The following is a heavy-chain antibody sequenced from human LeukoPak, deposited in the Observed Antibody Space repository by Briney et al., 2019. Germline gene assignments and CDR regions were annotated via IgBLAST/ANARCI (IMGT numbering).Heavy chain of an antibody. D-gene: IGHD3-16*01. CDR2: ISTSGSTI. Sequence: GGSPRLSCAASGFTFSSYEMNWVRQAPGKGLEWVSYISTSGSTIYYADSVRDRFTIPRDNAKNSLYLQMNSLRAEDMAVYYCARESPDYVWGSSDFDSWGQGTLVTVSS. V-gene: IGHV3-48*03. CDR1: GFTFSSYE. CDR3: ARESPDYVWGSSDFDS. J-gene: IGHJ4*02.